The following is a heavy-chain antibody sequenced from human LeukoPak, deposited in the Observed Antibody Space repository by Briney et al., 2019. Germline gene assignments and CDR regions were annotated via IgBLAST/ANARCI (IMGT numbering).Heavy chain of an antibody. D-gene: IGHD5-18*01. CDR2: ISSSSSYT. J-gene: IGHJ4*02. CDR3: VRYDTAMVLDY. CDR1: GFTFSDYY. Sequence: GGSLRLSCAASGFTFSDYYMSWIRQAPGKGLEWVSYISSSSSYTNYADSVKGRFTISRDNAKNSLYLQMNSLRAEDTAVYYCVRYDTAMVLDYWGQGTLVTVSS. V-gene: IGHV3-11*06.